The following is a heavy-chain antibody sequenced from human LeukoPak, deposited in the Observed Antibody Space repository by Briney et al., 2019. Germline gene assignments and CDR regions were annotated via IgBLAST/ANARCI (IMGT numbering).Heavy chain of an antibody. Sequence: GGSLRLSCTASGFTFSNYGMSWLRQAPGEGLEWVSGLSNNGGSIYYADSVKGRFTISRDNSKNTLYLQTNSLRAEVTARNYCATDRSNTVTDSSRYGGRDVWGQGTTVTVSS. J-gene: IGHJ6*02. CDR1: GFTFSNYG. CDR2: LSNNGGSI. CDR3: ATDRSNTVTDSSRYGGRDV. D-gene: IGHD4-17*01. V-gene: IGHV3-23*01.